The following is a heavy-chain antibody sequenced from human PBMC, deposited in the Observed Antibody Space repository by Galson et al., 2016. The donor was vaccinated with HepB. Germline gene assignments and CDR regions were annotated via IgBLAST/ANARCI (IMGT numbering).Heavy chain of an antibody. D-gene: IGHD2-15*01. V-gene: IGHV3-33*01. CDR2: IWNDGRTT. J-gene: IGHJ5*01. Sequence: SLRLSCATSGLSFSVRGMHWVRQAPGKGLEWVAVIWNDGRTTIYADSVKGRFTISRDNSRETLYLQMNSLRDDDTAIYYCATDGPPTVVVGADLDSWGQGTLVTVSS. CDR3: ATDGPPTVVVGADLDS. CDR1: GLSFSVRG.